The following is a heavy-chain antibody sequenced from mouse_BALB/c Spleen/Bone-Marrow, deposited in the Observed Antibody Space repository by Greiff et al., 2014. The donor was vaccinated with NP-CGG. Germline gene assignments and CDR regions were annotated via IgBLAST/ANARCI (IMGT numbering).Heavy chain of an antibody. CDR3: AREYGNYNYALDY. CDR1: GYIFTSYW. J-gene: IGHJ4*01. V-gene: IGHV1S132*01. D-gene: IGHD2-10*02. CDR2: IYPGTGTT. Sequence: VQLVESGAELVRPGASVKLSCTTSGYIFTSYWIHWVKQRSGQGLEWIARIYPGTGTTFYNEKFKGKATLTADQSSSTAYLQLSSLKSEDSAVYFCAREYGNYNYALDYWGRGTSVTVSS.